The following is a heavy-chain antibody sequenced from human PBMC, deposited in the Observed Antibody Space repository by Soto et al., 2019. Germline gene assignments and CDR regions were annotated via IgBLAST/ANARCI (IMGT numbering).Heavy chain of an antibody. CDR2: IIPIFGTA. D-gene: IGHD2-15*01. Sequence: QVPLVQSGAEVKKPGSSVKVSCKASGGTFSSYAISWVRQAPGQGLEWMGGIIPIFGTANYAQKFQGRVTITADESTSTAYMELSSLRSEDTAVYYCARHDCSGGSCYGGGYYFDYWGQGTLVTVSS. CDR3: ARHDCSGGSCYGGGYYFDY. CDR1: GGTFSSYA. J-gene: IGHJ4*02. V-gene: IGHV1-69*01.